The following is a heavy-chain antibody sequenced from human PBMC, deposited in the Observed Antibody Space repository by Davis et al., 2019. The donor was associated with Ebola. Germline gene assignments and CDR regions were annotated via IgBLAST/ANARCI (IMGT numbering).Heavy chain of an antibody. CDR3: AREDILGYCSSTSCYAVPWFDP. CDR2: ISWNSGSI. CDR1: GFTFSSYG. J-gene: IGHJ5*02. V-gene: IGHV3-9*01. D-gene: IGHD2-2*01. Sequence: SLKISCAASGFTFSSYGMHWVRQAPGKGLEWVSGISWNSGSIGYADSVKGRFTISRDNAKNSLYLQMNSLRDEDTAVYYCAREDILGYCSSTSCYAVPWFDPWGQGTLVTVSS.